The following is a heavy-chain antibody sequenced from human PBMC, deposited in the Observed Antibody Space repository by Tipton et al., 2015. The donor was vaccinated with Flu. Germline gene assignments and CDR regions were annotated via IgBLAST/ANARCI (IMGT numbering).Heavy chain of an antibody. CDR2: IYTSGST. Sequence: TLSLTCTISGCSISSGSYYWSWILQPAGKGLEWIGRIYTSGSTNYNPSLQSRVTISVDTSKNQFSLKLSSVTAADTAVYYCARDLFGEKDWLDPWGQGTLVTVSS. CDR3: ARDLFGEKDWLDP. D-gene: IGHD3-10*01. CDR1: GCSISSGSYY. J-gene: IGHJ5*02. V-gene: IGHV4-61*02.